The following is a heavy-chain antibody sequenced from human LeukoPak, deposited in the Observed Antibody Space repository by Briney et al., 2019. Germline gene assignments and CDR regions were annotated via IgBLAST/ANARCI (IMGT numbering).Heavy chain of an antibody. V-gene: IGHV4-59*08. D-gene: IGHD1-26*01. CDR3: ARQRVGATKLFDY. CDR2: IYYSGST. Sequence: PSETLSLTCAVYGGSFSGYYWSWIRQPPGKGLEWIGYIYYSGSTNYNPSLKSRVTISVDTSKNQFSLKLSSVTAADTAVYYCARQRVGATKLFDYWGQGTLVTVSS. J-gene: IGHJ4*02. CDR1: GGSFSGYY.